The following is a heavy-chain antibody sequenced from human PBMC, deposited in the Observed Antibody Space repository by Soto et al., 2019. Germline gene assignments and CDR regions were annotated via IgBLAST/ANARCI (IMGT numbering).Heavy chain of an antibody. CDR3: ARAFRYSGTRSTDY. J-gene: IGHJ4*02. CDR2: IYYRGST. D-gene: IGHD1-26*01. CDR1: GGSVSSGSYY. Sequence: QVQLQESGPGLVKPSETLSLTCTVSGGSVSSGSYYWSWIRQPPGKGLEWIGYIYYRGSTNYNPSRKGRVPLSLHTSKHQFYLKLSSVSAADTAVYYCARAFRYSGTRSTDYWGQGTLVTVSS. V-gene: IGHV4-61*01.